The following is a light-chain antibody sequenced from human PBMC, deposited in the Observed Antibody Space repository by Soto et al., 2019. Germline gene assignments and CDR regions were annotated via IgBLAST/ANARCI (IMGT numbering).Light chain of an antibody. V-gene: IGLV2-14*01. CDR3: SSYTSSDTLV. Sequence: QSALTQPASVSGSPGQSITISCTGTSSDVGHYKYVSWYQQHPGKAPKLMIYEVTHRPSGVSNRFSGSKSGNTASLTISGLQAEDEADYYCSSYTSSDTLVFGTGTKVTVL. CDR1: SSDVGHYKY. J-gene: IGLJ1*01. CDR2: EVT.